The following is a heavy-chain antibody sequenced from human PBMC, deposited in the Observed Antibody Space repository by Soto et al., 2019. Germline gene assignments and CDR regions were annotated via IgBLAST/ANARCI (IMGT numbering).Heavy chain of an antibody. CDR3: ARHGSY. J-gene: IGHJ4*02. V-gene: IGHV4-39*01. CDR1: GVSISSSSYY. CDR2: IYYGGSS. Sequence: QLQLQESGPGLVKPSETLSLTCTVSGVSISSSSYYWGWFRQPPGKGLEWIGTIYYGGSSYSNPSLTSRVTISLDTSKNQFSLTLTSVTAADTAVYYCARHGSYWGQGTLVTVSS.